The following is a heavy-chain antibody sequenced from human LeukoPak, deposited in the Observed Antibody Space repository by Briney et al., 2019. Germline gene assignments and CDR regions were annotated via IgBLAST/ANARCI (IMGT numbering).Heavy chain of an antibody. CDR3: ARWGGRDGYNSSGFDY. CDR1: GFTFSSYA. J-gene: IGHJ4*02. D-gene: IGHD5-24*01. Sequence: GGSLRLSCAASGFTFSSYAMNWIRQAPGKGLEWVSSISSSGAYIYYADLVEGRFTISRDNAKNSLYLQMNSLTAEDTAVYYCARWGGRDGYNSSGFDYWGQGTLVTVSS. CDR2: ISSSGAYI. V-gene: IGHV3-21*01.